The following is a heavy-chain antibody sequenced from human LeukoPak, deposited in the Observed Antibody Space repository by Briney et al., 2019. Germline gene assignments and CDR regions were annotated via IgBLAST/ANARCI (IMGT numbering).Heavy chain of an antibody. J-gene: IGHJ4*02. CDR1: GFTFSSYW. V-gene: IGHV3-74*01. CDR3: AKVRYDYVPFDY. D-gene: IGHD3-16*01. CDR2: INSDGSST. Sequence: GGSLRLSCAASGFTFSSYWMHWVRQAPGKGLVWVSRINSDGSSTSYADSVKGRFTISRDNSKNTLYLQMNSLRAEDTAVYYCAKVRYDYVPFDYWGQGTLVTVSS.